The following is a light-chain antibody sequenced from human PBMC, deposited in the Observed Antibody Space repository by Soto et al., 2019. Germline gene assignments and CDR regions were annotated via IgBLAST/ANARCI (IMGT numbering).Light chain of an antibody. CDR2: EAS. V-gene: IGKV3-11*01. Sequence: EVVLTQSPATMSLYPGEGATISCRASQSISTCLGWYQQKPGQAPRLLIFEASNRANGIPHRISGSGSWTAYSLTTSSLVPKDFAAYYCQQHYHRPRTFGQGTKVEMK. CDR3: QQHYHRPRT. CDR1: QSISTC. J-gene: IGKJ1*01.